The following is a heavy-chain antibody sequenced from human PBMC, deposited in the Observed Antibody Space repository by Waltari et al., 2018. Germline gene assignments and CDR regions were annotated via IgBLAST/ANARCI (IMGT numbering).Heavy chain of an antibody. J-gene: IGHJ4*02. Sequence: QVQLQQSGPGLVKPSQPLSLTCPISADRVSSNSAPWTRIRQPPSRCLEWLGRTYYRSKWYNDYAESVISRITINPDTSKNQFSLQLKSVTPEDTAVYFCARDRGWELLDYWGQGTLVTVSS. V-gene: IGHV6-1*01. D-gene: IGHD1-26*01. CDR2: TYYRSKWYN. CDR1: ADRVSSNSAP. CDR3: ARDRGWELLDY.